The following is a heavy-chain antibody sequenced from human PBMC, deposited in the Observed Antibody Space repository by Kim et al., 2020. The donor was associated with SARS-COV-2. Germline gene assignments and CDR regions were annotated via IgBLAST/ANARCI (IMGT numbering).Heavy chain of an antibody. CDR2: TA. V-gene: IGHV1-69*01. J-gene: IGHJ2*01. Sequence: TANCAQKLHGRVTITADESTSAAYMELSSLRSDDTAVYYCARDQSGGFDLWGRGTLVTVSS. CDR3: ARDQSGGFDL.